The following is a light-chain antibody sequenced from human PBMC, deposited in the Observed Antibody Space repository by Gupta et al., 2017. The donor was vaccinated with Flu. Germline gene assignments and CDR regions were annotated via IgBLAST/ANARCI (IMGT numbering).Light chain of an antibody. V-gene: IGLV1-44*01. CDR3: ATWDDSLKGGV. J-gene: IGLJ3*02. CDR2: SNN. Sequence: QSVLTQPPSASGTPGQRVTISCSGSSSNIGTNNLNWFQQLPGTAPKLLIYSNNQRPSGVPDRFSGSKSGTSASLAISGLQSEDEADYYCATWDDSLKGGVFGGGTKLTVL. CDR1: SSNIGTNN.